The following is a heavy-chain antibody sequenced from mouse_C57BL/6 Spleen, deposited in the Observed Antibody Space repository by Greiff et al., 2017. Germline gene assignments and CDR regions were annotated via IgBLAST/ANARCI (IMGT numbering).Heavy chain of an antibody. J-gene: IGHJ2*01. Sequence: VKLMESGPGLVQPSQSLSITCTVSGFSLTSYGVHWVRQSPGKGLEWLGVIWSGGSTDYNAAFISRLSISKDNSKSQVFFKMNSLQADDTAIYYCARNYYGSSYHYFDYWGQGTTLTVSS. V-gene: IGHV2-2*01. CDR1: GFSLTSYG. CDR2: IWSGGST. D-gene: IGHD1-1*01. CDR3: ARNYYGSSYHYFDY.